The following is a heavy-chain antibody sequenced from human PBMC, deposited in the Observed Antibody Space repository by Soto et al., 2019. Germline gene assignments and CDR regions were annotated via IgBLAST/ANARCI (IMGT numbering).Heavy chain of an antibody. D-gene: IGHD6-19*01. CDR2: ISWNSGSI. CDR3: AKDEGDSSGWYVDDAFDI. J-gene: IGHJ3*02. Sequence: GGSLRLSCAASGFTFDDYAMHWVRQAPGKGLEWVSGISWNSGSIGYADSVKGRFTISRDNAKNSLYLQMNSLRAEDTALYYCAKDEGDSSGWYVDDAFDIWGQGTMVTVSS. CDR1: GFTFDDYA. V-gene: IGHV3-9*01.